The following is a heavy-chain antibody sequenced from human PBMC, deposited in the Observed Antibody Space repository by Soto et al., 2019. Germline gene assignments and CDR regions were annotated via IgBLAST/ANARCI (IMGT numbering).Heavy chain of an antibody. Sequence: EVHLVESGGGLVQPGGSLRLSCEGSGFTFSSYSLNWVRQAPGNGLEWVSYITSSGTTVYYADSVRGRFTISRDNAKNSLYLQMNSLRDDDTAVYYCARGSSNWAYYFDFWGQGTVVTVSS. CDR2: ITSSGTTV. CDR3: ARGSSNWAYYFDF. J-gene: IGHJ4*02. CDR1: GFTFSSYS. V-gene: IGHV3-48*02. D-gene: IGHD6-13*01.